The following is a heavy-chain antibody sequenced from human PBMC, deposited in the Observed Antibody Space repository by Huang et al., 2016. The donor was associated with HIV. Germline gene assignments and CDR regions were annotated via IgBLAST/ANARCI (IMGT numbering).Heavy chain of an antibody. D-gene: IGHD3-22*01. CDR1: GYTLTELS. CDR2: FDPGDGKT. CDR3: ATVYRRFRNHDSGDYYFDY. J-gene: IGHJ4*02. Sequence: QVQLVQSGAEVKKPGASVTVSCKVSGYTLTELSMHWVRQAPGKGLEWMGGFDPGDGKTIYEQKCQGRVNMTEDTSTDTAYMELSSLRYEDTAVYYCATVYRRFRNHDSGDYYFDYWDQGTLVTVSS. V-gene: IGHV1-24*01.